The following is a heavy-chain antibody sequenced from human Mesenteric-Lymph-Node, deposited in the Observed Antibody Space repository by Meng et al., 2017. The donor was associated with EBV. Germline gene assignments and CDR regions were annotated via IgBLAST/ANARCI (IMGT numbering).Heavy chain of an antibody. J-gene: IGHJ5*02. Sequence: QRLGRGPGRLHPAARRARHCTVCVEPYSVHYWIWILLPPWKGPQWIAEMKHDGRANYDPSVKSQVNMSLGPSKNQLDLKLSSVTATDTAIYYRARLVVDPIDNWFDPWGQGTLVTVSS. D-gene: IGHD2-15*01. CDR3: ARLVVDPIDNWFDP. CDR1: VEPYSVHY. V-gene: IGHV4-34*01. CDR2: MKHDGRA.